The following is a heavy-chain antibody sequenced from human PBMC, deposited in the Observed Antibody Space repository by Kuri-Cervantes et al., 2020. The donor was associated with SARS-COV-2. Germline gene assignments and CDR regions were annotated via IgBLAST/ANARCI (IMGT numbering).Heavy chain of an antibody. D-gene: IGHD3-22*01. CDR3: AKDGDSSGYYADAFDI. J-gene: IGHJ3*02. CDR1: GFTFSSYG. CDR2: IRYDGSNK. V-gene: IGHV3-30*02. Sequence: GGSLRLSCAASGFTFSSYGMHWVRQAPGKGLEWVAFIRYDGSNKYYADSVKGRFTISRDNSKNTLYLQMNSLGAEDTAVYYCAKDGDSSGYYADAFDIWGQGTMVTVSS.